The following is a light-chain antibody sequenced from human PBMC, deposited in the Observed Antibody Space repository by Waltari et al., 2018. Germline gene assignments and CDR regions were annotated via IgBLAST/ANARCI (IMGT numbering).Light chain of an antibody. V-gene: IGKV3-11*01. Sequence: EILLTQSPATLSLFPGDRATLSCRASQTVGTFLAWYQQKPGQAPRLLIYDASNRATGIPARFSGSGSGTDFTLTISSLEPGDSAVYYCQQRSDRPPVSFGQGTKLEIK. CDR2: DAS. CDR1: QTVGTF. CDR3: QQRSDRPPVS. J-gene: IGKJ2*03.